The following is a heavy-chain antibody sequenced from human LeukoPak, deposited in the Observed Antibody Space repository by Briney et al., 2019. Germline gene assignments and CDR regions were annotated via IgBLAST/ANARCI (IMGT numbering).Heavy chain of an antibody. Sequence: SETLSLTCTVSGGSVNSSGYSWGWIRQPPGKGLEWIGTIYKSGSTYYNPSLKSRVTISVDTSKNQFSLKLSSVTAADAAVYYCARVGRIYDSSGYYFSVGGFDIWGQGTMVTVSS. V-gene: IGHV4-39*07. D-gene: IGHD3-22*01. CDR2: IYKSGST. J-gene: IGHJ3*02. CDR3: ARVGRIYDSSGYYFSVGGFDI. CDR1: GGSVNSSGYS.